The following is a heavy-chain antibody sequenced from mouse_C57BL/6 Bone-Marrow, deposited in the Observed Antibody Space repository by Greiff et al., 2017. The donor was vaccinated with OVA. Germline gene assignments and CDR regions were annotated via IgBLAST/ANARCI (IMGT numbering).Heavy chain of an antibody. V-gene: IGHV10-1*01. CDR3: VRLGAWFAY. CDR2: IRSKSNNYAT. CDR1: GFSFNTYA. J-gene: IGHJ3*01. Sequence: EVKLMESGGGLVQPKGSLKISCAASGFSFNTYAMNWVRQAPGKGLEWVARIRSKSNNYATYYADSVKDRFTISRDDSESMLYLQMNNLKTEDTAMYYCVRLGAWFAYWGQGTLVTVSA. D-gene: IGHD3-3*01.